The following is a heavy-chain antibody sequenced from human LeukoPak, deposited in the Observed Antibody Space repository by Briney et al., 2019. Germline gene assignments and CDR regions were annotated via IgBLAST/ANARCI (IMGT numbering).Heavy chain of an antibody. J-gene: IGHJ2*01. CDR1: GGSFSGYY. V-gene: IGHV4-34*01. CDR3: ARAWYFDL. CDR2: INHSGST. Sequence: SETLSLTCAVYGGSFSGYYWSGIPPPPGKGPEGIGEINHSGSTTYNPSHNSRVPISVDTSKNQFSLNLSSVAAADTAVYYCARAWYFDLWGRGTLVTVSS.